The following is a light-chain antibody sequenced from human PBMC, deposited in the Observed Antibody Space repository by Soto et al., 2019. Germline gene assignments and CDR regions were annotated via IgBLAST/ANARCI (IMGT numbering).Light chain of an antibody. J-gene: IGKJ1*01. CDR1: QTISSW. CDR3: QHYNSDSEA. CDR2: KAS. V-gene: IGKV1-5*03. Sequence: DIQVTQSPSTLSGSVGDRVTITCRASQTISSWLAWYQQKPGKAPKLLIYKASTLKSGVPSRFSGSGSGTEFTLTISSLQPDDFATYYCQHYNSDSEAFGQGTKM.